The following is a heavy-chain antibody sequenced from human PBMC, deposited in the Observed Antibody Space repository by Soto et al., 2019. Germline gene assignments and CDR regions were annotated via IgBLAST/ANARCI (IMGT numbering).Heavy chain of an antibody. CDR3: ARHRSRRAAAGTFDY. CDR1: GGSISSYY. J-gene: IGHJ4*02. Sequence: PSETLSLTCTVSGGSISSYYWSWIRQPPGKGLEWIGYIYYSGSTNYNPSLKSRVTISVDTSKNQFSLKLSSVTAADTAVYYCARHRSRRAAAGTFDYWGQGTLVTVS. D-gene: IGHD6-13*01. V-gene: IGHV4-59*08. CDR2: IYYSGST.